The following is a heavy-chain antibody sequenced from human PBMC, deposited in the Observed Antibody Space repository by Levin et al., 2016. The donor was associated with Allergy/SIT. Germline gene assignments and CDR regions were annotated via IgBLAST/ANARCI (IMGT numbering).Heavy chain of an antibody. V-gene: IGHV3-11*06. CDR2: ISENGRYT. D-gene: IGHD5-18*01. J-gene: IGHJ4*02. CDR1: GFTFSDYH. CDR3: ALPFRMQLWSTFGS. Sequence: GESLKISCAGSGFTFSDYHMSWIRQAPGKGLEWVSYISENGRYTNYADSVKGRFTISRDNAKNSLYLVMSSLRAEDTAVYYCALPFRMQLWSTFGSWGQGRLVTVSS.